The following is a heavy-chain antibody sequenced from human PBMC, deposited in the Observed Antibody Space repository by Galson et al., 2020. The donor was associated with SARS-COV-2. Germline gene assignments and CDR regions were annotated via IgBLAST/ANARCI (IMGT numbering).Heavy chain of an antibody. D-gene: IGHD1-26*01. CDR3: ARRIVGATRAGEYFDY. Sequence: ETSETLSLTCTVSGGSISSSRYYWGWIRQPPGKGREWIGSIHYSGRTYYNPSLKSRVTISVDKSKNQFSLKLSSVTAADTAVYYCARRIVGATRAGEYFDYWGQGTLVTVSS. CDR1: GGSISSSRYY. J-gene: IGHJ4*02. V-gene: IGHV4-39*01. CDR2: IHYSGRT.